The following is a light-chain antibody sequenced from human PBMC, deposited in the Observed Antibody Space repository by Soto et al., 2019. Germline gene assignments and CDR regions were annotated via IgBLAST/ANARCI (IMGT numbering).Light chain of an antibody. J-gene: IGKJ1*01. CDR3: QQYNSYPT. V-gene: IGKV1-5*01. CDR1: QSISSW. Sequence: DIQMTQSPSSLSASVGDRVTITCRASQSISSWLAWYQQKPGKAPKLLIYDASSLESGVPSRLSGSGYGKEFTLNISSLQPDDFETYYCQQYNSYPTFGQGTKVDIK. CDR2: DAS.